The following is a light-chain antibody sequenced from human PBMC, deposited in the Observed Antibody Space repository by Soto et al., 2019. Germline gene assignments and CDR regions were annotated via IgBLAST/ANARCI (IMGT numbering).Light chain of an antibody. V-gene: IGKV2-30*01. Sequence: DVAMTQSPLSLSVTLGQPASISCTSSLSLVNSDGNSYLNWFHQRPGQSPRRLLYKASNRDSGVPDRFSVSGSGTDFALKISRVEAEDVGIYYCMQGRYWHSFGQGTRLEI. CDR1: LSLVNSDGNSY. J-gene: IGKJ2*03. CDR3: MQGRYWHS. CDR2: KAS.